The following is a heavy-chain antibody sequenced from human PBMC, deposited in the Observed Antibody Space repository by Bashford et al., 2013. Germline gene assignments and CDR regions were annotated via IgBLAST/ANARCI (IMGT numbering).Heavy chain of an antibody. CDR3: ARTGWNDAFDI. J-gene: IGHJ3*02. D-gene: IGHD1-1*01. CDR1: WITILYSHL. V-gene: IGHV5-51*01. CDR2: FDPGDYDI. Sequence: GESLKISCCRRSWITILYSHLIGWVRQMPGKGLEWMGIFDPGDYDIRYSPSFQGQVTISADKSINTVYLQWSSLKASDTAMYYCARTGWNDAFDIWGQGTMVTVSS.